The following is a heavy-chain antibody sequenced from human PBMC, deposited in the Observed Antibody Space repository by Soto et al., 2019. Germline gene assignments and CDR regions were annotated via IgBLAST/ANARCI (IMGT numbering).Heavy chain of an antibody. CDR2: IGGRGGST. V-gene: IGHV3-23*01. CDR1: GFSFSGYA. D-gene: IGHD3-3*01. J-gene: IGHJ5*02. Sequence: GGSLRLSCAASGFSFSGYAIIWVRQAPGKGLEWVSSIGGRGGSTYYADSVKGRFTISRDNSKNTVYLQMNSLRVEDTAVYYCAKQGDYDFWSSSNNWLDPWGQGTLVTVSS. CDR3: AKQGDYDFWSSSNNWLDP.